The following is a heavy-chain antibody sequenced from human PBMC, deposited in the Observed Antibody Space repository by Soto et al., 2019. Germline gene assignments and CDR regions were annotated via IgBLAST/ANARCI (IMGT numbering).Heavy chain of an antibody. CDR2: IYYSGST. CDR3: ARVLAAAGTTVFDY. CDR1: GGSISSYY. J-gene: IGHJ4*02. V-gene: IGHV4-59*01. D-gene: IGHD6-13*01. Sequence: SETLSLTCTVSGGSISSYYWSWIRQPPGKGLEWIGYIYYSGSTNYNPSLKSRVTISVDTSKNQFSLKLSSVTAADTAVYYCARVLAAAGTTVFDYWGQGTLVTVSS.